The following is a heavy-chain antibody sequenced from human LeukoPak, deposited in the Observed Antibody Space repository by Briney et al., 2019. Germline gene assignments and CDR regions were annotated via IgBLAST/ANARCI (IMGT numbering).Heavy chain of an antibody. V-gene: IGHV3-23*01. Sequence: GGSLRLSCAASGFTFTNYAMSWVRQAPGKGLEWVSAISGNGGSTYYADSVKGRFTISRDNSKNTLYLQMNSLRAEDTAVHYCAKFRPITSVAGTIFHYWGQGALVTVSS. CDR1: GFTFTNYA. J-gene: IGHJ4*02. CDR2: ISGNGGST. D-gene: IGHD6-19*01. CDR3: AKFRPITSVAGTIFHY.